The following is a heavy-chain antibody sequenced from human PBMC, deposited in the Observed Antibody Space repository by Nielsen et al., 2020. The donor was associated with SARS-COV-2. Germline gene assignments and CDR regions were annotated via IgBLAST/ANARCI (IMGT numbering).Heavy chain of an antibody. V-gene: IGHV1-2*06. CDR1: GYTFTDYY. D-gene: IGHD3-9*01. CDR3: ARYDDSDILTGRIEKVDC. J-gene: IGHJ4*02. CDR2: INPYRGGT. Sequence: ASVKVSCKASGYTFTDYYIHWVRQAPGPGLEWMGRINPYRGGTNYAQKFQGTVTMTRDASISTVYMELTSDDTAVYYCARYDDSDILTGRIEKVDCWGQGTMVTVSS.